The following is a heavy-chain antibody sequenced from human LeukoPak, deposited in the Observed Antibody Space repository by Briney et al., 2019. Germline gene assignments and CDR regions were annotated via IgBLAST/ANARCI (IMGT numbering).Heavy chain of an antibody. J-gene: IGHJ6*03. V-gene: IGHV3-11*04. Sequence: GGSLRLSCAASGFTFSDYYMSWIRQAPGKGLEWVSYISSSGSTIYFADSVKGRFTISRDNAKNSLYLQMNSLRAEDTAVYYCARDRSGVYYYYYYMDVWGKGTTVTVSS. CDR2: ISSSGSTI. CDR1: GFTFSDYY. CDR3: ARDRSGVYYYYYYMDV.